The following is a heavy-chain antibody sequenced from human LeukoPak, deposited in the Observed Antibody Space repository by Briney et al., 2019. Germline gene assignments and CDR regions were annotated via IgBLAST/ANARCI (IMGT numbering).Heavy chain of an antibody. CDR2: INPNSGGT. D-gene: IGHD5-18*01. CDR3: AREGTDTAMAMFDP. CDR1: GYTFTGYY. V-gene: IGHV1-2*02. Sequence: GASVKVSCKASGYTFTGYYMHWVRQARGQGLEWMGWINPNSGGTNYAQKFQGRVTMTMDTSISTAYMELSRLRSDDTAVYYCAREGTDTAMAMFDPWGQGTLVTVSS. J-gene: IGHJ5*02.